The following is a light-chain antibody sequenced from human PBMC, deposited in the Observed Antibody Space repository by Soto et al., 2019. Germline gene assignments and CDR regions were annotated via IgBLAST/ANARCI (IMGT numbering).Light chain of an antibody. Sequence: QSALTQPRSVSGSPGQSVTISCTGISSDVGGYNYVSWYQQHPGKAPKLMIYDVSKRPSGVPDRFSGSKSGNTASLTISGLQAEDEADYYCCSYAGSYTFVFGTGTKVTV. CDR1: SSDVGGYNY. CDR3: CSYAGSYTFV. J-gene: IGLJ1*01. CDR2: DVS. V-gene: IGLV2-11*01.